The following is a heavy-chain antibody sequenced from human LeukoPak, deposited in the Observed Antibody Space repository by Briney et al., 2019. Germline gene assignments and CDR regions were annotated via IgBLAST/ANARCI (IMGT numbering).Heavy chain of an antibody. V-gene: IGHV3-23*01. Sequence: GGSLRLSCAASGFSFSSYGMSWVRQAPGKGLEWVSAISGSGGSTYYADSVKGRFTISRDNSKNTLYLQMNSLRAEDTAVYYCAKDSGYDWLQYYFDYWGQGTLVTVSS. CDR3: AKDSGYDWLQYYFDY. CDR1: GFSFSSYG. CDR2: ISGSGGST. J-gene: IGHJ4*02. D-gene: IGHD5-12*01.